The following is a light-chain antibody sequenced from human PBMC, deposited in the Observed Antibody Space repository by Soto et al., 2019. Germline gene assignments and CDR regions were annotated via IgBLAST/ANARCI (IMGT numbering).Light chain of an antibody. CDR2: AAS. CDR1: QAIRSY. Sequence: DIQLTQSPSFLSASIGDRVTITCRASQAIRSYLAWYQQKPGKAPNLLISAASTLQSGVPSRFIGSGSGTEFTLTISSLQPEDFATYYCQQLNTYPTFGQGTKLEIK. V-gene: IGKV1-9*01. CDR3: QQLNTYPT. J-gene: IGKJ2*01.